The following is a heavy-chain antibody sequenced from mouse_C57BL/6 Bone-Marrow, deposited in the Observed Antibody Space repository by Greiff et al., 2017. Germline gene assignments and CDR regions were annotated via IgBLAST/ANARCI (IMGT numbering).Heavy chain of an antibody. D-gene: IGHD2-5*01. J-gene: IGHJ3*01. Sequence: VHVKQSGPELVKPGASVKIPCKASGYTFTDYNMDWVKQSHGKSLEWIGDINPNNGGTIYNQKFKGKATLTVDKSSSTAYMELRSLTSEDTAVYYCARSGYSNTPFAYWGQGTLVTVSA. CDR1: GYTFTDYN. CDR2: INPNNGGT. V-gene: IGHV1-18*01. CDR3: ARSGYSNTPFAY.